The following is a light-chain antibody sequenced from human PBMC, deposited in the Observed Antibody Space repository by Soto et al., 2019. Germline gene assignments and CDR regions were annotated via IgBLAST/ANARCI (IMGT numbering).Light chain of an antibody. CDR2: AAS. CDR3: QQSHNTPRT. Sequence: DIQMTQSPSSLSASIGDRVTIICRASQNISNYLNWYQQKPGKAPELLIYAASSLKSGVPSRFSGSGSGTEFTLTISGLRPEYFATYSCQQSHNTPRTFGQGTRVEIK. CDR1: QNISNY. V-gene: IGKV1-39*01. J-gene: IGKJ1*01.